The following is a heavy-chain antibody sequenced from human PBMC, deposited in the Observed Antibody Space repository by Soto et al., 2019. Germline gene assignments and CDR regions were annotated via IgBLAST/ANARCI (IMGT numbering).Heavy chain of an antibody. J-gene: IGHJ6*02. Sequence: SLRLSCAASGFTFSSYGMHWVRQAPGKGLEWVAVISYDGSNKYYADSVKGRFTISRDNSKNTLYLQMNSLRAEDTAVYYCAKDRGIAAAGTPRYYGMDVWGQGTTVTVSS. D-gene: IGHD6-13*01. V-gene: IGHV3-30*18. CDR3: AKDRGIAAAGTPRYYGMDV. CDR2: ISYDGSNK. CDR1: GFTFSSYG.